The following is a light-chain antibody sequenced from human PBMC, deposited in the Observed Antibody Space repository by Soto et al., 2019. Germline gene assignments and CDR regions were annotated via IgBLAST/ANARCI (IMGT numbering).Light chain of an antibody. CDR1: SSNIGSNT. V-gene: IGLV1-44*01. CDR3: AAGDASFIALVV. J-gene: IGLJ2*01. Sequence: QSARTQPPSASGTPGQRVTISCSRSSSNIGSNTVNWYQQLPGTAPKLLIYSNNQRPSGVPDRFSGSKSGTSASLAISGREFEKEVVYYCAAGDASFIALVVLGGG. CDR2: SNN.